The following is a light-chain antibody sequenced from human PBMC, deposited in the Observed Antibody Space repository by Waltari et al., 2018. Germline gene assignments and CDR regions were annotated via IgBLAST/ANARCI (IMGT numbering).Light chain of an antibody. V-gene: IGLV2-23*02. Sequence: QSALTQPASVSGSPGQSITIPCPGTSSDVGSYNLVSWYPHHPGKTPKLMIYEVTHRPSGVSVRFSGSKSGDTASLTIAGLQAEDEADYYCSSYAGSSKGVFGGGTKVTVL. J-gene: IGLJ2*01. CDR2: EVT. CDR1: SSDVGSYNL. CDR3: SSYAGSSKGV.